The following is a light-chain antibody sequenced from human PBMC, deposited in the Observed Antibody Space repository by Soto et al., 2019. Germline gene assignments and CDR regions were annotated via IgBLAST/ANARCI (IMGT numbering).Light chain of an antibody. Sequence: QSVLTQPPSVSGAPGQRVTISCTGSSSNIGAGYDVHWYQQPPGTVPKLLIYGNSNQPSGVPDRFSGSKSGTSASLAITGLQAEDEADYYCQSYDSSLSVVFGGGTKVTVL. CDR2: GNS. J-gene: IGLJ2*01. V-gene: IGLV1-40*01. CDR3: QSYDSSLSVV. CDR1: SSNIGAGYD.